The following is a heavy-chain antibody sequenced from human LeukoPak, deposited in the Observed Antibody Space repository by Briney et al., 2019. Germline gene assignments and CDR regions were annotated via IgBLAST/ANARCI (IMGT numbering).Heavy chain of an antibody. J-gene: IGHJ3*02. CDR2: IYPGDSDT. Sequence: KYGESLKISCKGSGYSFTSYWIGWVRQMPGKGLEWMGIIYPGDSDTRYSPSFQGQVTISADKSISTAYLQWSSLKASGTAMYYCARKSYYYDSSGYKDAFDIWGQGTMVTVSS. CDR3: ARKSYYYDSSGYKDAFDI. CDR1: GYSFTSYW. D-gene: IGHD3-22*01. V-gene: IGHV5-51*01.